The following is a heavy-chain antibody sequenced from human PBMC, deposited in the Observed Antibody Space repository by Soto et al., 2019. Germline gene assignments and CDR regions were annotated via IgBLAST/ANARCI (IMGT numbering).Heavy chain of an antibody. D-gene: IGHD6-19*01. Sequence: QVQLQESGPGLVRPSETLSLTCTVSGDSVSSSNYYWSWIRQSPVKGLEWIGYIFYSGSTKYNPSLKSRVTISVDTSKNQFSLNLRSVTAADTAVYYCARDVTTSGRHPPESTWGQGTLVTVS. CDR3: ARDVTTSGRHPPEST. J-gene: IGHJ5*02. CDR2: IFYSGST. V-gene: IGHV4-61*01. CDR1: GDSVSSSNYY.